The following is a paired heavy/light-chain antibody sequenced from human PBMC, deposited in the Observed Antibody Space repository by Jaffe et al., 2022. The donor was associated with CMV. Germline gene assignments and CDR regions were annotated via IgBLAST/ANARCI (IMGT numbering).Heavy chain of an antibody. CDR3: ARESIPPQGGTLKWGAPYNTNWYHSYYGLDV. J-gene: IGHJ6*02. CDR1: GYTFSNYY. Sequence: QVQLVQSGAEVKKPGASLKVSCKASGYTFSNYYMHWVRQAPGQGLEWMGLINPSGGSLTYAQKFQGRVTMTRDTSTTTVYMEVNSLRFEDTAVYYCARESIPPQGGTLKWGAPYNTNWYHSYYGLDVWGQGTTVIVSS. D-gene: IGHD3-10*01. V-gene: IGHV1-46*01. CDR2: INPSGGSL.
Light chain of an antibody. CDR1: ALPKKY. Sequence: SYELTQSPSVSVSPGQTARITCSGDALPKKYASWYQQKSGQAPVLVIYEDTKRPSGIPERFSGSSSGTMATLTISGAQVEDEGDYYCYSTDSSGNLRVFGGGTKLTVL. CDR3: YSTDSSGNLRV. J-gene: IGLJ3*02. V-gene: IGLV3-10*01. CDR2: EDT.